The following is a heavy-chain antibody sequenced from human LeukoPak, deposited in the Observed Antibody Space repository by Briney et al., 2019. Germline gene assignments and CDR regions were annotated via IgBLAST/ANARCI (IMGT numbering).Heavy chain of an antibody. CDR3: ASSAAGTIS. D-gene: IGHD6-19*01. Sequence: GGSLTLSCAASGFTFSSYSMNWVRQAPGKGLEWVSSISSSSSYIYYADSVKGRFTISRDNAKNSLNLQMNSLRAEDTAVYYCASSAAGTISWGQGTLVTVSS. J-gene: IGHJ5*02. CDR2: ISSSSSYI. V-gene: IGHV3-21*01. CDR1: GFTFSSYS.